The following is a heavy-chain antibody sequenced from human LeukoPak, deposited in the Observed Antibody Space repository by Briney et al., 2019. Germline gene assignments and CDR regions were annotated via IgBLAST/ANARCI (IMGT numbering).Heavy chain of an antibody. Sequence: GGSLRPSCAASGFTFSSYAMHWVRQAPGKGLEWVAVISYDGSNKYYADSVKGRFTISRDNSKNTLYLQMNSLRAEDTAVYYCARAHNYYDSSCIDYWGQGTLVTVSS. CDR2: ISYDGSNK. J-gene: IGHJ4*02. CDR3: ARAHNYYDSSCIDY. D-gene: IGHD3-22*01. V-gene: IGHV3-30*04. CDR1: GFTFSSYA.